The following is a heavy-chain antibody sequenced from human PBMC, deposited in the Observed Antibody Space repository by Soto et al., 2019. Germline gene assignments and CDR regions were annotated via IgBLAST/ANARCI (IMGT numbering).Heavy chain of an antibody. CDR2: IYYSGST. J-gene: IGHJ4*02. Sequence: LSLTCTVSGGSISSGDYYWSWIRQPPGKGLEWIGYIYYSGSTYYNPSLKSRVTISVDTSKNQFSLKLSSVTAADTAVYYCARALASYGPYFDYWGQGTLVTVYS. D-gene: IGHD4-17*01. V-gene: IGHV4-30-4*01. CDR3: ARALASYGPYFDY. CDR1: GGSISSGDYY.